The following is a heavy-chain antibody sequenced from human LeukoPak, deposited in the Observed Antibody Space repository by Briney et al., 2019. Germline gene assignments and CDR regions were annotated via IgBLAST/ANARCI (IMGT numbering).Heavy chain of an antibody. D-gene: IGHD3-10*01. CDR2: IIPIFGTA. V-gene: IGHV1-69*13. CDR3: ARDSGYGSGSVDY. Sequence: SVKVSCKASGGTFICYAISWVRQAPGPGLEWMGGIIPIFGTANYAQKFQGRVTITADESTSTAYMELSSLRSEDTAVYYCARDSGYGSGSVDYWGQGTLVTVSS. J-gene: IGHJ4*02. CDR1: GGTFICYA.